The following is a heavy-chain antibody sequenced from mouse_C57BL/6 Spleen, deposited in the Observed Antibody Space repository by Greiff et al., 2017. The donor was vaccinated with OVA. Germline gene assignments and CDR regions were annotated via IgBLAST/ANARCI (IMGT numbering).Heavy chain of an antibody. Sequence: QVQLQQSGAELAKPGASVKLSCKASGYTFTSYWMHWVKQRPGQGLEWIGYINPSSGYTKYNQKFKDKATLTVDKSSSTAYMQLSSLTYEDSAVESCERCGDTTGVAHWYFDVWGTGTTVTVSA. CDR1: GYTFTSYW. CDR2: INPSSGYT. J-gene: IGHJ1*03. D-gene: IGHD1-1*01. V-gene: IGHV1-7*01. CDR3: ERCGDTTGVAHWYFDV.